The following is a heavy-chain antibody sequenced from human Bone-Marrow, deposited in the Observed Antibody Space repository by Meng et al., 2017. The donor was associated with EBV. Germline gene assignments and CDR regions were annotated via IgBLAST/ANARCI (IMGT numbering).Heavy chain of an antibody. D-gene: IGHD2-21*02. CDR3: ARAWSVTSGFDP. Sequence: NECGTGPLYTSRHLDPTCVIYGCYISRSYGWSWVRQPQGKGLEWIGEIYHVRSTNYNPSPKSRVPISVDKSKNQFSLKLSSVTAADTAVYYCARAWSVTSGFDPWGQGTLVTVSS. CDR1: GCYISRSYG. V-gene: IGHV4-4*02. CDR2: IYHVRST. J-gene: IGHJ5*02.